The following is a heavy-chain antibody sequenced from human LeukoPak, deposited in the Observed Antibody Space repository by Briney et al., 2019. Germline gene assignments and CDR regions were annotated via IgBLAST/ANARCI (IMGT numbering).Heavy chain of an antibody. J-gene: IGHJ4*02. Sequence: SQTLSLTCAVSGGSISSGSYSWSWIRQPPGKGLEWIGYIYPRGSTYYNPSLKSRVILSLDKSANQFSLNLSSVTAADTAVYYCARSSPRAMGNYLDFWGQGTLVTVSS. CDR3: ARSSPRAMGNYLDF. V-gene: IGHV4-30-2*01. CDR1: GGSISSGSYS. D-gene: IGHD7-27*01. CDR2: IYPRGST.